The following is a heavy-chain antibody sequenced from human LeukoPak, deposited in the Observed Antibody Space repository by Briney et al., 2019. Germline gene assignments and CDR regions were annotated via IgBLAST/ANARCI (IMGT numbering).Heavy chain of an antibody. J-gene: IGHJ4*02. CDR1: GFTFSIYS. V-gene: IGHV3-48*02. D-gene: IGHD4-23*01. Sequence: PGVSLRLSCAASGFTFSIYSMNWVRQAPGKGLEWISFISGSSSSTYYADSVNGRFTVSRDNAENSLYLQMNSLRDEDTAVYYCARDPGGIGDYWGQGTLVTVSS. CDR2: ISGSSSST. CDR3: ARDPGGIGDY.